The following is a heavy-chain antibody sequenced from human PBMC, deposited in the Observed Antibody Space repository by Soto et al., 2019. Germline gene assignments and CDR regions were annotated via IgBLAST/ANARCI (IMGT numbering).Heavy chain of an antibody. Sequence: QVQLQESGPGLVRPSETLSLTCTVSSDSISSYYWIWIRQSPGKGLEWIGYTDYSGNTNYQPSLKIRVTRSGDTSKNQFSLRLSSVTAADTAVYYCARAVGDPLYYLDYWGQGTLVTVSS. V-gene: IGHV4-59*08. J-gene: IGHJ4*02. D-gene: IGHD6-19*01. CDR2: TDYSGNT. CDR3: ARAVGDPLYYLDY. CDR1: SDSISSYY.